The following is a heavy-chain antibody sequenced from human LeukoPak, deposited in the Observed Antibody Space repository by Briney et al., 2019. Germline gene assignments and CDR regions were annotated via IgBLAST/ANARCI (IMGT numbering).Heavy chain of an antibody. CDR2: IRQDGGEK. D-gene: IGHD6-13*01. CDR1: GFTFSSYW. Sequence: GGSLRLSCAVSGFTFSSYWMNWVRQAPGKGLEWVASIRQDGGEKSYVDSVKGRFTISRDNTKNSLHLQMSSLRAEDTAVYYCARDGTAAGLYFDLWGQGTLVTVSS. V-gene: IGHV3-7*01. CDR3: ARDGTAAGLYFDL. J-gene: IGHJ4*01.